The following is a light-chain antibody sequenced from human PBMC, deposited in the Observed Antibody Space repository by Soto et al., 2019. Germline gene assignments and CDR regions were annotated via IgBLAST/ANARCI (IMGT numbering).Light chain of an antibody. CDR1: HSVSSN. CDR2: GAT. V-gene: IGKV3-15*01. CDR3: QQNENRPG. J-gene: IGKJ3*01. Sequence: EIVIAQCPATLSVPPGKRVTLSCRASHSVSSNLAWYQQKPGQAPRLRIEGATTRATGIPARFSGSWCGTDFTLTISSLQSADFAVFYYQQNENRPGFGPGTNVEI.